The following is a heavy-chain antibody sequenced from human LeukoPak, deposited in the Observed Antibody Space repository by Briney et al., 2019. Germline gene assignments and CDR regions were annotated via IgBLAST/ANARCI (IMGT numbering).Heavy chain of an antibody. CDR2: INHSGST. CDR1: GGSLSGYY. D-gene: IGHD6-13*01. Sequence: SETLSLTCAVYGGSLSGYYWSWIRQPPGKGLEWIGEINHSGSTNYNPSLKSRVTISVDTSKNQFSLKLSSVTAADTAVYYCARGRYSSSWLDYWGQGTLVTVSS. V-gene: IGHV4-34*01. J-gene: IGHJ4*02. CDR3: ARGRYSSSWLDY.